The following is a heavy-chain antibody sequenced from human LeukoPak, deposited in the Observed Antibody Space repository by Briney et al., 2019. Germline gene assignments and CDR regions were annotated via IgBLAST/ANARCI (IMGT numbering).Heavy chain of an antibody. CDR1: GGSFSGYY. V-gene: IGHV4-34*01. D-gene: IGHD3-10*01. J-gene: IGHJ5*02. Sequence: SETLSLTCAVYGGSFSGYYWSWIRQPPGKGLEWIGEINHSGSTNYNPSLKSRVTISVDTSKNQFSLKLSSVTAADTAVYYCAIQNYYGLGSYYNEENWFDPWGQGTLVTVSS. CDR3: AIQNYYGLGSYYNEENWFDP. CDR2: INHSGST.